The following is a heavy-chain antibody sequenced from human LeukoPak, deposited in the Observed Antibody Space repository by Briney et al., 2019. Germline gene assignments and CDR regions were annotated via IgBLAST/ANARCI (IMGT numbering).Heavy chain of an antibody. V-gene: IGHV3-30*18. CDR2: ISYDGRT. D-gene: IGHD2-2*01. J-gene: IGHJ4*02. Sequence: PGGSLRLSCAASGFTFSTYGMHWVRQAPGKGLEWVTVISYDGRTNYADSVKGRFTISRDNSKNTLYLQMNGLRDEDTAVYYCAKERGSTTHFDYWGQGTLVTVSS. CDR1: GFTFSTYG. CDR3: AKERGSTTHFDY.